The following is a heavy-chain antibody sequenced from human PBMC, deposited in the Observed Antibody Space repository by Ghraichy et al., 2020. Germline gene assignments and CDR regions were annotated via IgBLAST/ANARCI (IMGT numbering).Heavy chain of an antibody. CDR3: ARDLGRLLQQGDAFDI. V-gene: IGHV1-18*01. CDR1: GYTFTSYG. J-gene: IGHJ3*02. Sequence: ASVKVSCKASGYTFTSYGISWVRQAPGQGLEWMGWISAYNGDTNYAQKLQGRVTMTTDTSTSTAYMELRSLRSDDTAVYYCARDLGRLLQQGDAFDIWGQGTMVTVSS. D-gene: IGHD2-15*01. CDR2: ISAYNGDT.